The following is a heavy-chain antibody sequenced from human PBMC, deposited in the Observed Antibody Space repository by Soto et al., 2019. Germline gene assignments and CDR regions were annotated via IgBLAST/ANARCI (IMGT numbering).Heavy chain of an antibody. J-gene: IGHJ4*02. Sequence: QVQLVQSGAEVKRPGSSVKVSCESSGDIFNSYVISWVRQAPGQGLEWMGGIIPIIGVTHYAQKFQGRVTISALSSTGTAYMELTNLGLEDTALYYCARESLGAKGADHWGQGTLVTVSS. V-gene: IGHV1-69*17. CDR2: IIPIIGVT. CDR3: ARESLGAKGADH. CDR1: GDIFNSYV. D-gene: IGHD3-16*01.